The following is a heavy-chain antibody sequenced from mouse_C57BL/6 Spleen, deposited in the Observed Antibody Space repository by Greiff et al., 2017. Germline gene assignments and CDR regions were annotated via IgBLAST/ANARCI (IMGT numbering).Heavy chain of an antibody. Sequence: QVQLKESGAELAKPGASVKLSCKASGYTFTSYWMHWVKQRPGQGLEWIGYINPSSGYTKYNQKFKDKATLTADKSSSTAYMQLSSLTYEDSAVYYCARAYYSNYVGPYYAMDYWGQGTSVTVSS. D-gene: IGHD2-5*01. V-gene: IGHV1-7*01. J-gene: IGHJ4*01. CDR1: GYTFTSYW. CDR2: INPSSGYT. CDR3: ARAYYSNYVGPYYAMDY.